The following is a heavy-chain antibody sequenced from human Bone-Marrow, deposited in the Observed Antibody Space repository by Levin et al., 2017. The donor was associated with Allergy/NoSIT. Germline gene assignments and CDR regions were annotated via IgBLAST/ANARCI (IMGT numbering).Heavy chain of an antibody. J-gene: IGHJ4*02. Sequence: PGGSLRLSCAASGFTFSSYAMHWVRQAPGKGLEYVSAISSNGGSTYYANSVKGRFTISRDNSKNTLYLQMGSLRAEDMAVYYCARGEIGGYSGLEFDYWGQGTLVTVSS. CDR3: ARGEIGGYSGLEFDY. D-gene: IGHD5-12*01. V-gene: IGHV3-64*01. CDR2: ISSNGGST. CDR1: GFTFSSYA.